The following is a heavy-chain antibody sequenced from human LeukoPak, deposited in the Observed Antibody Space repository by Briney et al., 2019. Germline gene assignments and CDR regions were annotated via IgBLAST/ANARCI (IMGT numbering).Heavy chain of an antibody. CDR1: GFTLGYFS. D-gene: IGHD3-10*01. Sequence: GRSLRLARALSGFTLGYFSIDWVSQAPGKGLEWISNISSGDNTKNYADSVRGRFTSNRDNAKNSLYLQMNSLRAEDTAVYYCVRGGTFGVPTLFDFWGQGTMVTVSS. V-gene: IGHV3-11*04. J-gene: IGHJ4*01. CDR2: ISSGDNTK. CDR3: VRGGTFGVPTLFDF.